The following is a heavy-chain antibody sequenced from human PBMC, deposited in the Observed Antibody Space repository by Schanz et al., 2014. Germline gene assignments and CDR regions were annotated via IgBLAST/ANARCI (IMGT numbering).Heavy chain of an antibody. CDR3: AKDDTQVNGMDV. CDR1: GFTVSSNY. J-gene: IGHJ6*02. V-gene: IGHV3-66*03. CDR2: TSTDGTKT. Sequence: EVQLVESGGGLIQPGGSLRLSCVASGFTVSSNYMSWVRQAPGQGLEKVAVTSTDGTKTYYAASVRGRFTISRDNSKNTLHLQMNSLRVEDTAVYYCAKDDTQVNGMDVWGQGTTVTVSS.